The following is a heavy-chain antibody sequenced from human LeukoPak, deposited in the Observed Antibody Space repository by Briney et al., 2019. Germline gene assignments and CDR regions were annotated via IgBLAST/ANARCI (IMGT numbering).Heavy chain of an antibody. CDR1: GFSVSHYY. J-gene: IGHJ5*01. CDR3: ARDRAVTQVWVEFDS. D-gene: IGHD3-16*01. V-gene: IGHV3-66*03. Sequence: GGSLRLSCAGSGFSVSHYYMNWVRQAPGKGLEWVSLIRGTGETFYADSVKGRFTISRDNSKNTMYLQMNRLRVEDTAVYFCARDRAVTQVWVEFDSWGQGTLVTVSS. CDR2: IRGTGET.